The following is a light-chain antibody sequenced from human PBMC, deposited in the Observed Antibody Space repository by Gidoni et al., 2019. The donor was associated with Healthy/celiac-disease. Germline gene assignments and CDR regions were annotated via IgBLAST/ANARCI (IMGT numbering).Light chain of an antibody. CDR1: QSISSC. CDR2: KAS. CDR3: QQYNSYSWL. Sequence: DIQMTQSPSPLSASVGDRVTITCRASQSISSCLAWYQQKPGKAPKLLIYKASSLESGVPSRCSGSGSGTEFFLTISRLQADDFATYYCQQYNSYSWLFGQGTQVEIK. V-gene: IGKV1-5*03. J-gene: IGKJ1*01.